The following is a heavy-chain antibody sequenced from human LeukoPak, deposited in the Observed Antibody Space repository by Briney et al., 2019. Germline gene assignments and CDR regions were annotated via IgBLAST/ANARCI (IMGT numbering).Heavy chain of an antibody. CDR1: GFTFSNYA. CDR2: IYSGGST. V-gene: IGHV3-53*05. J-gene: IGHJ4*02. D-gene: IGHD2-2*01. Sequence: PGRSLRLSCAASGFTFSNYAMLWVRQAPGKGLEWVSVIYSGGSTYYADSVKGRFTISRDNSKNTLYLQMNSLRSEDTAVYYCARLSSYQYFDYWGQGTLVTVSS. CDR3: ARLSSYQYFDY.